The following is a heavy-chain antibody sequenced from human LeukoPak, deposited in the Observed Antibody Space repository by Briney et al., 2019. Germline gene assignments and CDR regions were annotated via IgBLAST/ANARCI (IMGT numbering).Heavy chain of an antibody. J-gene: IGHJ3*02. CDR1: GGTFSSYA. CDR3: ARDLLGSGWYGAFDI. Sequence: ASVKVSCKASGGTFSSYAISWVRQAPGQGLEWMGRIIPILGIANYAQKFQGRVTITADKSTSTAYMELSSLRSEDTAVYYCARDLLGSGWYGAFDIWGQGTMVTVSS. D-gene: IGHD6-19*01. CDR2: IIPILGIA. V-gene: IGHV1-69*04.